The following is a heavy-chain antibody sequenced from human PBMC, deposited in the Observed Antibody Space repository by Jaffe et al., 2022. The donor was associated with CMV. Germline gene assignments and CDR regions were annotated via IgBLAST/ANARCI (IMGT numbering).Heavy chain of an antibody. J-gene: IGHJ4*02. CDR1: GFTFSSYS. CDR3: ARGGEWLLLPYDY. V-gene: IGHV3-21*01. D-gene: IGHD3-22*01. Sequence: EVQLVESGGGLVKPGGSLRLSCAASGFTFSSYSMNWVRQAPGKGLEWVSSISSSSSYIYYADSVKGRFTISRDNAKNSLYLQMNSLRAEDTAVYYCARGGEWLLLPYDYWGQGTLVTVSS. CDR2: ISSSSSYI.